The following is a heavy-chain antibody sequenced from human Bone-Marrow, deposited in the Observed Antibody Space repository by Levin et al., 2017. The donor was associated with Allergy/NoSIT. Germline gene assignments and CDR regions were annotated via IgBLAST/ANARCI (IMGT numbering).Heavy chain of an antibody. V-gene: IGHV3-21*01. CDR2: ISSSSSYI. CDR3: ARPVYDYVWGSSTLAAFDI. CDR1: GLTFSSYS. Sequence: RTGGSLRLSCAASGLTFSSYSMNWVRQAPGKGLEWVSSISSSSSYIYYADSVKGRFTISRDNAKNSLYLQMNSLRAEDTAVYYCARPVYDYVWGSSTLAAFDIWGQGTMVTVSA. D-gene: IGHD3-16*01. J-gene: IGHJ3*02.